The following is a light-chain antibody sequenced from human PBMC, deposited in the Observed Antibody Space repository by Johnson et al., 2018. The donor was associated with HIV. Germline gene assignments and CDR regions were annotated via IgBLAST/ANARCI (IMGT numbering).Light chain of an antibody. CDR1: SSNIGNNY. J-gene: IGLJ1*01. V-gene: IGLV1-51*02. Sequence: QSVLTQPPSVSAAPGQKVTISCSGSSSNIGNNYVSWYQQLPGTAPKLLIHENNKRPSGIPDRFSGSKSGTSATLGITGLQPGYEADYYCATWDNSLSSGGVFGTGTKVTVL. CDR3: ATWDNSLSSGGV. CDR2: ENN.